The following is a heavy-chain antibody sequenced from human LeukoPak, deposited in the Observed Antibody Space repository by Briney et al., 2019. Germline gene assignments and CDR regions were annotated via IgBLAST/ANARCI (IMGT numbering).Heavy chain of an antibody. CDR1: GFTFSSYA. Sequence: HSGGSLRLSCAASGFTFSSYAMHWVRQAPGKGLEWVAVISYDGSNKYYADSVKGRFTISRDNSKNTLYLQMNSLRAEDTAVYYCARVASDYGGNPLQEWGQGTLVTVSS. J-gene: IGHJ4*02. CDR2: ISYDGSNK. V-gene: IGHV3-30-3*01. D-gene: IGHD4-23*01. CDR3: ARVASDYGGNPLQE.